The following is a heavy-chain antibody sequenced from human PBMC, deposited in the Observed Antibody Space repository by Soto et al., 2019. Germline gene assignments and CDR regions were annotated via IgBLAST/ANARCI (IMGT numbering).Heavy chain of an antibody. CDR3: AGGMTTVTTVDY. CDR1: GGSVSSGSYY. CDR2: LYYSGST. Sequence: QVQLQESGPGLVKPSETLSLTCTVSGGSVSSGSYYWSWIRQPPGKGLEWIGYLYYSGSTNYNPSLKSRVTISVDTSKNQFSLKLSSVTAADTAVYYCAGGMTTVTTVDYWGQGTLVTVSS. J-gene: IGHJ4*02. V-gene: IGHV4-61*01. D-gene: IGHD4-17*01.